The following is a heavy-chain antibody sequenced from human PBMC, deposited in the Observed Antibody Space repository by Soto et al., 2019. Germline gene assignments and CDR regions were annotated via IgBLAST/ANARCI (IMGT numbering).Heavy chain of an antibody. CDR3: ARVNPRPANNLFRADYYYYGMDV. Sequence: GGSLRLSCAASGFTFSSYAMHWVRQAPGKGLEWVAVISYDGSNKYYADSVKGRFTISRDNSKNTLYLQMNSLRAEDTAVYYCARVNPRPANNLFRADYYYYGMDVWGQGTTVTVSS. D-gene: IGHD3-10*02. CDR2: ISYDGSNK. J-gene: IGHJ6*02. CDR1: GFTFSSYA. V-gene: IGHV3-30-3*01.